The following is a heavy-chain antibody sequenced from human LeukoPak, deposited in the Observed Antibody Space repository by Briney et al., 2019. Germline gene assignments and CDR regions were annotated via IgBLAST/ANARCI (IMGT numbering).Heavy chain of an antibody. J-gene: IGHJ4*02. V-gene: IGHV1-46*01. D-gene: IGHD6-19*01. CDR2: INPSSGST. CDR3: ARASSGAPRLDY. CDR1: GYTFTTNY. Sequence: ASVKVSCKPSGYTFTTNYIHWVRQAPGQGLEWMGIINPSSGSTSYAQKFQGRVTVTRDTSTRTVYMELSSLRFEDTAVYYCARASSGAPRLDYWGQGTLVTVSS.